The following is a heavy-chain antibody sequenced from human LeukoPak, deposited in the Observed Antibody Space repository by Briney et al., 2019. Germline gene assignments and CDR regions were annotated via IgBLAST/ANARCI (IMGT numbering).Heavy chain of an antibody. J-gene: IGHJ3*02. V-gene: IGHV3-23*01. D-gene: IGHD3-3*01. CDR3: AKGGRSPSRITIFGVVTSGAFDI. Sequence: PGGSLRLSCAASGFTFSSYAMSWVRQAPGKGLEWVSAISGSGGSTYYADSVKGRFTISRDNSKNTLYLQMNSLRAEDTAVYYCAKGGRSPSRITIFGVVTSGAFDIWGQGTMVTVSS. CDR2: ISGSGGST. CDR1: GFTFSSYA.